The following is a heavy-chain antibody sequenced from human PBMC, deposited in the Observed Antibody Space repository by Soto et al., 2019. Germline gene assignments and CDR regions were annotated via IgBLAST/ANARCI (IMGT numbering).Heavy chain of an antibody. CDR3: ARTPPL. CDR2: IYYSGST. Sequence: QVQLQESGPGLVKPSQTLSLTCTVSGGSISSGGYYWSWTRQHPGKGLEWIGYIYYSGSTSFNPSLTSRVTISVDTSKTRFPLKLSSLTAADTAVYYCARTPPLWGQGTLVTVSS. CDR1: GGSISSGGYY. J-gene: IGHJ4*02. V-gene: IGHV4-31*03.